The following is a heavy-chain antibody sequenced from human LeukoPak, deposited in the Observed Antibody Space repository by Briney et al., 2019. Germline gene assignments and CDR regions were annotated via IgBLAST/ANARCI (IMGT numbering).Heavy chain of an antibody. CDR1: GGTFGGYT. CDR2: IIPMPHSS. V-gene: IGHV1-69*16. D-gene: IGHD6-25*01. CDR3: ARELSAAAPYYMDV. J-gene: IGHJ6*03. Sequence: ALVKVSCKASGGTFGGYTISWVRQAPGQGLEWMGGIIPMPHSSTYAQSFQGRLTITTDESTTTVHMELRSLRSEDTAVYYCARELSAAAPYYMDVWGKGTTVTVSS.